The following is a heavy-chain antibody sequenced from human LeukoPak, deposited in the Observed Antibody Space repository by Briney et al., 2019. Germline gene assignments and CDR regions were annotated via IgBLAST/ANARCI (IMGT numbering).Heavy chain of an antibody. D-gene: IGHD2/OR15-2a*01. CDR3: ARGDTSLQRNDALDI. Sequence: PGGSLRLCCAASGFTFSTYAMNWVRQAPGKGLEWVSSISITSSHIYYAASVRGRFTISRDNAKNSLNLQMDGLRAEDTALYYCARGDTSLQRNDALDIWGQGTMVSVSS. J-gene: IGHJ3*02. CDR2: ISITSSHI. V-gene: IGHV3-21*01. CDR1: GFTFSTYA.